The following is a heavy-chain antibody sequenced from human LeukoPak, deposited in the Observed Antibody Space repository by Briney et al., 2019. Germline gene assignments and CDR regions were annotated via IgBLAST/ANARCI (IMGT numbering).Heavy chain of an antibody. D-gene: IGHD4-17*01. CDR3: GRYGDYLDYFDY. J-gene: IGHJ4*02. Sequence: SETLSLTRDVSGGSISSSNWWSWVRQPPGKGLEWIGEIYHSGSTNYNPSLKSRVTISVDKSKSQFSLNLSSVTAADTAVYYCGRYGDYLDYFDYWGQGTLVTVSS. CDR1: GGSISSSNW. V-gene: IGHV4-4*02. CDR2: IYHSGST.